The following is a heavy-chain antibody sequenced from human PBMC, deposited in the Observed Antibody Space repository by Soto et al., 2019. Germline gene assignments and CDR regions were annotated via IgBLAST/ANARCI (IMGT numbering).Heavy chain of an antibody. Sequence: PSETLSLTCTVSGGSISSGGYYWSWIRQHPGKGLEWIGYIYYSGSTYYNPSLKSRVTISVDTSKNQFSLKLSSVTAADTAVYYCARESRGTMIVVVAFDIWGQGTMVTV. CDR2: IYYSGST. CDR3: ARESRGTMIVVVAFDI. D-gene: IGHD3-22*01. CDR1: GGSISSGGYY. J-gene: IGHJ3*02. V-gene: IGHV4-31*03.